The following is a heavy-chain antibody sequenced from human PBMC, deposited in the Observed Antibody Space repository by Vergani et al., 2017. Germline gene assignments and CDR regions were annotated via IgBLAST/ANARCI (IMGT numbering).Heavy chain of an antibody. CDR2: ISGSGGST. V-gene: IGHV3-23*01. CDR1: GFTFNHYA. J-gene: IGHJ6*02. D-gene: IGHD5-12*01. CDR3: AKANPRKSGYDYRYYYHAMDV. Sequence: EVQLLESGGDLVQPGGSLRLPCAASGFTFNHYAMNWVRQAPGKGLEWVSGISGSGGSTYYAGSVKGRFTISRDSSKNTLYLQMNSLSAGDTAVYYCAKANPRKSGYDYRYYYHAMDVWGQGTTVTVSS.